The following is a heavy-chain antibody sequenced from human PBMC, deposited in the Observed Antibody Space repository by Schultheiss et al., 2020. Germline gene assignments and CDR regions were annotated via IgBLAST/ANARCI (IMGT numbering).Heavy chain of an antibody. Sequence: SETLSLTCAVYGGSFSGYYWSWIRQHPGKGLEWIGYIYYSGSTYYNPSLKSRVTISVDTSKNQFSLKLSSVTAADTAVYYCARDKLMVYAIQLGNWFDPWGQGTLVTVSS. CDR2: IYYSGST. CDR1: GGSFSGYY. V-gene: IGHV4-34*01. CDR3: ARDKLMVYAIQLGNWFDP. J-gene: IGHJ5*02. D-gene: IGHD2-8*01.